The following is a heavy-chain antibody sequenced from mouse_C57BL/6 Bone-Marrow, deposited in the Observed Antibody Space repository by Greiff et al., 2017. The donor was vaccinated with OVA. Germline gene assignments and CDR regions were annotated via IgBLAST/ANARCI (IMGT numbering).Heavy chain of an antibody. CDR3: ARDQAHYYASFAY. J-gene: IGHJ3*01. Sequence: EVKLVESGGGLVKPGGSLKLSCAASGFTFSSYAMSWVRQTPEKRLEWVATISDGGSYTYYPDNVKGLFTISRDNAKTNLYLQMSHLKSEDTARYYCARDQAHYYASFAYWGEGTLVTVSA. D-gene: IGHD2-1*01. V-gene: IGHV5-4*01. CDR2: ISDGGSYT. CDR1: GFTFSSYA.